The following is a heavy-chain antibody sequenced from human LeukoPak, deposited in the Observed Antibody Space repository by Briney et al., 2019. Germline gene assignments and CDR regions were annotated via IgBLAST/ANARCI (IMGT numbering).Heavy chain of an antibody. CDR2: IKSKTYGGTT. Sequence: PGGSLRLSCAASGFTFSNAWMSWVRQAPGKGLEWVGRIKSKTYGGTTDYAAPVKGRFTISRDDSKDTVYLEMNSLKTEDTAVYYCTTATSYWGQGSLGTVSS. CDR3: TTATSY. V-gene: IGHV3-15*01. CDR1: GFTFSNAW. J-gene: IGHJ4*02.